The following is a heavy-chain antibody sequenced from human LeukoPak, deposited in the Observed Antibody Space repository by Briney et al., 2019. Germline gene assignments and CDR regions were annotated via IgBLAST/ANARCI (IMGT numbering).Heavy chain of an antibody. Sequence: SETLSLTCAVSGYSISNAYYWGWIRQSPGKGLEFIGSVDCGQRTYYNPSLKSRISISIDTSTNQFSLKLTSVTAADTATYYGARDHGEYGFWTGNYFGAFDYWGQGTLHRLSS. V-gene: IGHV4-38-2*02. CDR3: ARDHGEYGFWTGNYFGAFDY. J-gene: IGHJ4*02. D-gene: IGHD3/OR15-3a*01. CDR2: VDCGQRT. CDR1: GYSISNAYY.